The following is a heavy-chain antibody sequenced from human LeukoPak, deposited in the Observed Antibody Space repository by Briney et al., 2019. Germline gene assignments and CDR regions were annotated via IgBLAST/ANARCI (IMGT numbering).Heavy chain of an antibody. CDR2: INPSGGST. V-gene: IGHV1-46*03. J-gene: IGHJ4*02. CDR1: GYTFTSYY. CDR3: ARVRRDYGDYGPFDY. Sequence: AASVKVSCKASGYTFTSYYMHWVRQAPGQGLEWMGIINPSGGSTSYAQKFQGRVTMTRDTSTSTVYMELSSLRSEDTAVYYCARVRRDYGDYGPFDYWGQGTLVTVSS. D-gene: IGHD4-17*01.